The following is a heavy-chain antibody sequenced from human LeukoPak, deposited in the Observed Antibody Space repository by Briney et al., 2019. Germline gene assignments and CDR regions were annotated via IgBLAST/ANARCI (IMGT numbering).Heavy chain of an antibody. J-gene: IGHJ5*02. Sequence: SETLSLTCTVSGGSISSYYWSWIRQPAGKGLEWVGRIYTSGSTNYNPSLKSRVTISVDTSKNQFSLKLSSVTAADTAVYYCARDISDFWSGYRDRWFDPWGQGTLVTVSS. CDR3: ARDISDFWSGYRDRWFDP. D-gene: IGHD3-3*01. CDR1: GGSISSYY. CDR2: IYTSGST. V-gene: IGHV4-4*07.